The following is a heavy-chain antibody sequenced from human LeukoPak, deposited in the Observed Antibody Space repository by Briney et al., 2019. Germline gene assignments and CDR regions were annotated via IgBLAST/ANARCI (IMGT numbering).Heavy chain of an antibody. Sequence: NPSETLSLTCAVYGGSFSGYYWSWIRQPPGKGLEWIGEINHSGSTNYNPSLKSRVTISVDTSKNQFSLKLGSVPAAETAVYYCASTSRYGSGYLNLCYYYGMDVWGHGTTVTVYS. D-gene: IGHD3-10*01. CDR3: ASTSRYGSGYLNLCYYYGMDV. CDR1: GGSFSGYY. CDR2: INHSGST. V-gene: IGHV4-34*01. J-gene: IGHJ6*02.